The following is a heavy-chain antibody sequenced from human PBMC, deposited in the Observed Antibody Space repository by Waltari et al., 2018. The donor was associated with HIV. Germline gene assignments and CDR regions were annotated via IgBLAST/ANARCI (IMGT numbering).Heavy chain of an antibody. Sequence: QVQLQESGPGLVKPSETLSLTCTVSGYSISSGYYWGWTRQPPGKGLEWIWSMYHSGSTYYNPSLKSRVTISVDTSKNRFSLKLSSVTAADTAVYYCARRSGEYWYFDLWGRGTLVTGSS. CDR2: MYHSGST. V-gene: IGHV4-38-2*02. CDR1: GYSISSGYY. CDR3: ARRSGEYWYFDL. D-gene: IGHD7-27*01. J-gene: IGHJ2*01.